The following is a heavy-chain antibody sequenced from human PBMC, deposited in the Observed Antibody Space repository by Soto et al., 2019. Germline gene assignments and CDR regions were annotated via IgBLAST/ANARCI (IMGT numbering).Heavy chain of an antibody. CDR3: VKDQEVAYSWFDP. J-gene: IGHJ5*02. V-gene: IGHV1-2*06. D-gene: IGHD3-16*01. CDR2: INPKNGDT. Sequence: QAHLVQSGPEVREPGASVKVSCKASGYTFTADYLHWVRQAPGQGLEWVGRINPKNGDTHYAQKFQGRVTMTRDTSVTTAYMELKKLRSDDTATYYCVKDQEVAYSWFDPWGQGSLVTVSS. CDR1: GYTFTADY.